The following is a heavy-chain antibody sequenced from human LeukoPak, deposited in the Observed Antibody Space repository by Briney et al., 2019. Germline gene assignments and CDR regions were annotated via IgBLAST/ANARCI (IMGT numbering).Heavy chain of an antibody. CDR3: AELGITMIGGV. CDR2: IRHDGSYK. V-gene: IGHV3-30*02. Sequence: GGSLRLSCAASGFTFDDYGMSWVRQAPGKGLEWVAFIRHDGSYKDYADSVKGRFTISRDNAKNSLYLQMNSLRAEDTAVYYCAELGITMIGGVWGKGTTVTISS. J-gene: IGHJ6*04. CDR1: GFTFDDYG. D-gene: IGHD3-10*02.